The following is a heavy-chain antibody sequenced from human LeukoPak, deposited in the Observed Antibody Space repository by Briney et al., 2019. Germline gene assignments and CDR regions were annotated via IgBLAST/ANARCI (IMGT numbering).Heavy chain of an antibody. D-gene: IGHD2-2*01. J-gene: IGHJ3*02. Sequence: SETLSLTCAVSGYSISSGYYWGWIRQPPGKGLEWMGSIYHSGSTYYNPSLKSRVTISVDTSKNQFSLKLSSVTAADTAVYYCARYYRYQLLTYDAFDIWGQGTMVTVSS. V-gene: IGHV4-38-2*01. CDR1: GYSISSGYY. CDR2: IYHSGST. CDR3: ARYYRYQLLTYDAFDI.